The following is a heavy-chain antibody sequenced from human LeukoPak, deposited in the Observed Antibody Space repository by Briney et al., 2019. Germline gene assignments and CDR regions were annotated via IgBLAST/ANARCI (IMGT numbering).Heavy chain of an antibody. CDR2: ISSSSSYI. CDR3: AREYCSGGNCYNDAFDI. J-gene: IGHJ3*02. CDR1: GFTFSSYS. D-gene: IGHD2-15*01. Sequence: GGSLRLSCAASGFTFSSYSMSWVRQAPGKGLEWVSSISSSSSYIYYADSMKGRFTISRDNAKNSLYLQMNSLRAEDTAVYYCAREYCSGGNCYNDAFDIWGQGTMVTVSS. V-gene: IGHV3-21*01.